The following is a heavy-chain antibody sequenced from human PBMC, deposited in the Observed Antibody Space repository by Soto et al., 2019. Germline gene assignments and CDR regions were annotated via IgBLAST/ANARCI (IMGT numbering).Heavy chain of an antibody. D-gene: IGHD6-13*01. CDR2: LIPIFGTA. Sequence: QVQLVQSGAEVKKPGSSVKVSCKASGGTFSSYAISWVRQAPGQGLEWMGGLIPIFGTADYAQKFQGRVTITADESTSTAYMELSSLRSEDTAVYYCASLIAAAGPPHSPRYYYGMDVWGQGTTVTVSS. J-gene: IGHJ6*02. CDR1: GGTFSSYA. V-gene: IGHV1-69*12. CDR3: ASLIAAAGPPHSPRYYYGMDV.